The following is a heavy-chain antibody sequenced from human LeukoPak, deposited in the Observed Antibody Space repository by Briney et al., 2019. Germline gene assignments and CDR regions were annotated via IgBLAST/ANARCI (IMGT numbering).Heavy chain of an antibody. Sequence: GGSLRLSCAASGFTFTDFAMNWVPQAPGKGLEWVSGIGGGGTNTDYADSVKGRFTISRDNSKNTLTLQMSSLRADDTAVYFCAKDARGYHRPIDHWGQGILVTVSS. V-gene: IGHV3-23*01. CDR2: IGGGGTNT. J-gene: IGHJ4*02. CDR3: AKDARGYHRPIDH. CDR1: GFTFTDFA. D-gene: IGHD3-22*01.